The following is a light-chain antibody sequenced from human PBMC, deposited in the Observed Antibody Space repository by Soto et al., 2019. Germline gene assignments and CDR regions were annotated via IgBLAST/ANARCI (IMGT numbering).Light chain of an antibody. CDR1: QSVSSY. Sequence: EIVLTQSPATLSLSPGERATLSCRASQSVSSYLAWYQQKPGQAPRLLIYDASNRATGIPARFSGSGSGTDFTLTISSLEAEEFAVDCRQTRSNWPPIFTFGPGNKVDIK. V-gene: IGKV3-11*01. J-gene: IGKJ3*01. CDR2: DAS. CDR3: QTRSNWPPIFT.